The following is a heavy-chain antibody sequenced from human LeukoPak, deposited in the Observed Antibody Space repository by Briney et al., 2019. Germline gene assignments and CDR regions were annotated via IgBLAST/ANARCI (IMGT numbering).Heavy chain of an antibody. CDR3: ATRAPTYYYDSSGYLDY. J-gene: IGHJ4*02. Sequence: ASVKVSCKASGYTLTELSMHWVRQAPGKGLEWMGGFDPEDGETIYAQKFQGRVTMTEDTSTDTAYMELSSLRSEDTAVYYCATRAPTYYYDSSGYLDYWGQGTLVTVSS. D-gene: IGHD3-22*01. CDR1: GYTLTELS. V-gene: IGHV1-24*01. CDR2: FDPEDGET.